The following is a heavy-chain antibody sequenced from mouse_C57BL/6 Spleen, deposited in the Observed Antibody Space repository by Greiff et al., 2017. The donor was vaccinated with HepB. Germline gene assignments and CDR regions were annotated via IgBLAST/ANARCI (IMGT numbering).Heavy chain of an antibody. D-gene: IGHD1-1*01. CDR2: ISSGGDYI. V-gene: IGHV5-9-1*02. CDR1: GFTFSSYA. CDR3: TRGAQITTVVDYYAMDY. Sequence: EVKLMESGEGLVKPGGSLKLSCAASGFTFSSYAMSWVRQTPEKRLEWVAYISSGGDYIYYADTVKGRFTISRDNARNTLYLQMSSMKSEDTAMYYCTRGAQITTVVDYYAMDYWGQGTSVTVSS. J-gene: IGHJ4*01.